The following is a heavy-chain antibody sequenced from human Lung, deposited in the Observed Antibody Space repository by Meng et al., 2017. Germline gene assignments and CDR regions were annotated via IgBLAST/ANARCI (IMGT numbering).Heavy chain of an antibody. J-gene: IGHJ3*02. D-gene: IGHD1-26*01. CDR2: ISYDGSNK. CDR1: GFTFSSYA. CDR3: ARSDTKWEQKVAFDI. V-gene: IGHV3-30*01. Sequence: GESLKISCAASGFTFSSYAMHWVRQAPGKGLEWVAVISYDGSNKYYADSVKGRFTISRDNSKNTLYLQMNSLRAEDTAVYYCARSDTKWEQKVAFDIWGQGTMVTVSS.